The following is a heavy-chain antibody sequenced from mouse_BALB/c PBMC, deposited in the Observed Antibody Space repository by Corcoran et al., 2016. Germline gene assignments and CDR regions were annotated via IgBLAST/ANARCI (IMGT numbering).Heavy chain of an antibody. D-gene: IGHD2-1*01. J-gene: IGHJ4*01. CDR3: ARVDGNYWAMDY. V-gene: IGHV3-6*02. CDR2: ISYDGTN. Sequence: DVQLQESGPGLVKPSQSLSLTCSVTGYSITSGYYWNWIRQFPGNKLEWLGYISYDGTNNYNPSLKNRSSITRDTSKNQFFLKLNSVTTEDTATYYCARVDGNYWAMDYWGQGTSVTVSS. CDR1: GYSITSGYY.